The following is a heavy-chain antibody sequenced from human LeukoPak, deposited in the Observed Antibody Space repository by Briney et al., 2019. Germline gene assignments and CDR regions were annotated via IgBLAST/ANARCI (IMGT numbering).Heavy chain of an antibody. CDR1: GDSFGSYH. CDR2: IYASGPT. V-gene: IGHV4-4*07. J-gene: IGHJ4*02. CDR3: ARGDSGGATRFDY. Sequence: SETLSLTCTISGDSFGSYHWNWIRQSAGKGLEWIGRIYASGPTHYDTSFNSRVTMSVDTSKNQFSLKLTYVTAADTALYYCARGDSGGATRFDYWGQGILVTVSS. D-gene: IGHD6-6*01.